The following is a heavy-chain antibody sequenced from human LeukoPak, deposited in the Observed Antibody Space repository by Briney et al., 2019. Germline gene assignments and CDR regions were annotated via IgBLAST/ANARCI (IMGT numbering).Heavy chain of an antibody. V-gene: IGHV3-30-3*01. Sequence: PGGSLRLSCAASGFTFSSYAMHWVRQAPGKGLEWVAVISYDGSNKYYADSVKGRFTISRDNSKNTLYLQMNSLRAEDTAVYYCAREDCSGGSCYTDVPNWSDPWGQGTLVTVSS. CDR1: GFTFSSYA. CDR3: AREDCSGGSCYTDVPNWSDP. J-gene: IGHJ5*02. D-gene: IGHD2-15*01. CDR2: ISYDGSNK.